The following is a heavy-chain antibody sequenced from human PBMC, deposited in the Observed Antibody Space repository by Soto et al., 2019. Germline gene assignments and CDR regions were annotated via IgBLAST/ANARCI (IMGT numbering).Heavy chain of an antibody. CDR1: GFTFSSYW. J-gene: IGHJ6*02. CDR2: INSDGSST. D-gene: IGHD2-21*02. Sequence: EVQLVESGGGLVQPGGSLRLSCAASGFTFSSYWMHWVRQAPGKGLVWVSRINSDGSSTSYADSVKGRFTISRDNAKNRLYLQMTSLRAGDTAVYYCARDPNIVVVTAIPLGYYGMDVWGQGTTVTVSS. V-gene: IGHV3-74*01. CDR3: ARDPNIVVVTAIPLGYYGMDV.